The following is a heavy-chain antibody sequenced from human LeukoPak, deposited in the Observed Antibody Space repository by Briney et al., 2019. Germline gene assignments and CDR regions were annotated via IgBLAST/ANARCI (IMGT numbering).Heavy chain of an antibody. CDR2: VSYSGGT. V-gene: IGHV4-39*02. Sequence: SETLSLTCTVSGGSIISNNHYWGWTRQPPGKGLEWFGSVSYSGGTAYNPSLRSRVTISVDTSKNQFSLKVNSVTAADTAVYYCAREVEYYDSSGYRPHAFDIWGQGTLVTVST. CDR3: AREVEYYDSSGYRPHAFDI. J-gene: IGHJ3*02. CDR1: GGSIISNNHY. D-gene: IGHD3-22*01.